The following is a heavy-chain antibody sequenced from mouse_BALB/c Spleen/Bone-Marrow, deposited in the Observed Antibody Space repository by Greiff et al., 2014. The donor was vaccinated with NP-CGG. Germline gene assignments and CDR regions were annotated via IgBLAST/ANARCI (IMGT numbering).Heavy chain of an antibody. CDR2: IYPSDSYT. D-gene: IGHD1-1*01. J-gene: IGHJ2*01. V-gene: IGHV1-69*02. CDR1: GYTFTSYW. CDR3: TRSYGSSYEYYFDY. Sequence: VQLQQSGAELVRPGASVKLSCKASGYTFTSYWINWVKQRPGQGLEWIGNIYPSDSYTNYNQKFKDKATLTVDKSSSTAYMQLSSPTSEDSAVYYCTRSYGSSYEYYFDYWSQGTTLTVSS.